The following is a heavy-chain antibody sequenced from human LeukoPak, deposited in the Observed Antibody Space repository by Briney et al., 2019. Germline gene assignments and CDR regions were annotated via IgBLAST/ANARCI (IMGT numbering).Heavy chain of an antibody. V-gene: IGHV3-53*05. CDR2: IYSGGST. CDR3: AGVYYYYYMDV. CDR1: GFTVSSNY. J-gene: IGHJ6*03. D-gene: IGHD2-8*01. Sequence: PGGSLRLSCAASGFTVSSNYMSWVRQAPGKGLEWVSVIYSGGSTYYADSVKGRFTISRDNSKNTLYLQMNSLRAEDTAVYYCAGVYYYYYMDVWGKGTTVTVSS.